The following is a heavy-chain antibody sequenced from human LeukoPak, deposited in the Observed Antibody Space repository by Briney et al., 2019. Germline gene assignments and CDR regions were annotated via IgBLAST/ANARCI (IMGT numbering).Heavy chain of an antibody. CDR2: ISYDGSNK. J-gene: IGHJ4*02. V-gene: IGHV3-30*14. CDR1: GITFSSYA. CDR3: ASITRPHYYFGY. Sequence: GSLRLSCEVSGITFSSYAMHWVRQAPGKGLEWVAVISYDGSNKYYADSVKGRFTISRDNSKNTLYLQMNSLRAEDTAVYYCASITRPHYYFGYWGQGTLVTVSS. D-gene: IGHD1-20*01.